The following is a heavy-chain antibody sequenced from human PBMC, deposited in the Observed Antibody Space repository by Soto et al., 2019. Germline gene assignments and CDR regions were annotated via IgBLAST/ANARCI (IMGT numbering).Heavy chain of an antibody. D-gene: IGHD6-13*01. Sequence: PSETLSLTCTVSGGSISCYYWSWIRQPPGKGLEWIGYIYYSGSTNYNPSLKSRVTISIDTSKSQFSLNLSSVTAADTAVYYCAGDCSSSWNYFDYWGQATLVTVSS. J-gene: IGHJ4*02. CDR1: GGSISCYY. CDR2: IYYSGST. CDR3: AGDCSSSWNYFDY. V-gene: IGHV4-59*01.